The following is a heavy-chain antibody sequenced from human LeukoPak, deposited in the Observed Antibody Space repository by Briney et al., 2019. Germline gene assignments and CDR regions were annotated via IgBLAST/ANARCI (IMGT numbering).Heavy chain of an antibody. J-gene: IGHJ5*02. CDR2: IYYSGST. D-gene: IGHD3-22*01. V-gene: IGHV4-39*02. Sequence: SETLSLTCTVSGGSISSSSYYWGWIRQPPGKGLEWIGSIYYSGSTYYNPSLKSRVTISVDTSKNHFSLKLSSVTAADTAVYYCARGIIPYYYDSSGYPRFDPWGQGTLVTVSS. CDR1: GGSISSSSYY. CDR3: ARGIIPYYYDSSGYPRFDP.